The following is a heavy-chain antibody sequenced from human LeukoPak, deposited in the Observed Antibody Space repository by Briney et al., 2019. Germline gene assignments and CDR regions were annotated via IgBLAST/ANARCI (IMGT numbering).Heavy chain of an antibody. CDR1: GYSISSGYY. J-gene: IGHJ3*02. CDR3: ARAYCSGSYYDAFDI. V-gene: IGHV4-38-2*02. Sequence: SETLSLTCTVSGYSISSGYYWGWIRQPPGKGLGWIGSIYHSGSTYYNPSLKSRVIISVDTSKNQSSLKLSSVTAADTAVYYCARAYCSGSYYDAFDIWGQGTMVTVSS. D-gene: IGHD3-10*01. CDR2: IYHSGST.